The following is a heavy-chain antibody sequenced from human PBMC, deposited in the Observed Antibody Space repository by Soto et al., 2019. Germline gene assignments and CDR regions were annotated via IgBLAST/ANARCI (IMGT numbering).Heavy chain of an antibody. Sequence: ASVKVSCKASGCTFTSYAMHWVRQAPGQRLEWMGWINAGNGNTKYSQKFQGRVTITRDTSASTAYMELSSLRSEDTAVYYCARDDRPGYDFWSGYYWGWFDPWGQGTLVTVSS. J-gene: IGHJ5*02. CDR1: GCTFTSYA. V-gene: IGHV1-3*01. CDR2: INAGNGNT. CDR3: ARDDRPGYDFWSGYYWGWFDP. D-gene: IGHD3-3*01.